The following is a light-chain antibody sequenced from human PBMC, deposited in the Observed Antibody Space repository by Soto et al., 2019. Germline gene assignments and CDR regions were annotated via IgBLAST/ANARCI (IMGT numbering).Light chain of an antibody. V-gene: IGKV3-20*01. Sequence: EAVLTQSPGNLSLSPGDRATLSCRASQTVGSTFVAWYQHRPGQAPRLLIYSTSSRATGIPDRFTGAGSGTGFTLTISSLEPEDFALYYCQHYGDSLTWTFGQGTRVEIK. CDR3: QHYGDSLTWT. J-gene: IGKJ1*01. CDR1: QTVGSTF. CDR2: STS.